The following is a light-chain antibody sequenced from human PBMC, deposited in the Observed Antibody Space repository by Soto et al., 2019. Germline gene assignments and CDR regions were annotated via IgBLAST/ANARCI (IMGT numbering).Light chain of an antibody. CDR1: QSVSSSY. CDR3: QQYNSYS. J-gene: IGKJ1*01. CDR2: GAS. Sequence: EIVLTQSPGTLSLSQGERATLSCRASQSVSSSYLAWYQQKPGQAPRLLIYGASSRATGIPDRFSGSGSGTDFTLTISSLQPDDFATYYCQQYNSYSFGQGTKVDIK. V-gene: IGKV3-20*01.